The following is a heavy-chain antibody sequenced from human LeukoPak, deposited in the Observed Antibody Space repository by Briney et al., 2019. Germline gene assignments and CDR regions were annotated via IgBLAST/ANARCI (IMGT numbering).Heavy chain of an antibody. V-gene: IGHV4-59*11. D-gene: IGHD5-18*01. Sequence: GSLRLSCAVSGFTFSDHYMDWVRQAPGKGLEWVGQIYYSGSTNYNPSLKSRVTISLETSKNQYSLRLTSVTAADTAVYYCATFTYGYGGFRYWGRGALVTVSS. J-gene: IGHJ4*02. CDR3: ATFTYGYGGFRY. CDR1: GFTFSDHY. CDR2: IYYSGST.